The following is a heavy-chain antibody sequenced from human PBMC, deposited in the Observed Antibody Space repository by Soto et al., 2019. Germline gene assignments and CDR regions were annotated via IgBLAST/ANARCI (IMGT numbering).Heavy chain of an antibody. CDR1: GFTFSSYS. Sequence: EVQLVESGGGLVQPGGSLRLSCAASGFTFSSYSMNWVRQAPGKGLEWVSYISSSSSTIYYADSVKGRFTISRDNAKNSLYLQMNSLRAEDTAVYYCARWWDFHHGGYYYYMDVWGKGTTVTVS. J-gene: IGHJ6*03. CDR3: ARWWDFHHGGYYYYMDV. D-gene: IGHD1-26*01. CDR2: ISSSSSTI. V-gene: IGHV3-48*01.